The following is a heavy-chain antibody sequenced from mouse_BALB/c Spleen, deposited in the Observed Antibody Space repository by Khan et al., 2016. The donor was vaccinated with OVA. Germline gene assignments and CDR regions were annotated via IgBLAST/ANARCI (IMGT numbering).Heavy chain of an antibody. Sequence: EVQLLESGPDLVKPGGSLTLSCAASGFSFTTYCMSWVLQTPDKNLEWVATISSCSSYTNYTHSFKGRFTISRDKAKNTLYLQMNSLTSEDTAIYSCARLGYYNYGGGFAYWGQGTLVTVSA. D-gene: IGHD1-1*02. CDR2: ISSCSSYT. V-gene: IGHV5-6*01. CDR1: GFSFTTYC. CDR3: ARLGYYNYGGGFAY. J-gene: IGHJ3*01.